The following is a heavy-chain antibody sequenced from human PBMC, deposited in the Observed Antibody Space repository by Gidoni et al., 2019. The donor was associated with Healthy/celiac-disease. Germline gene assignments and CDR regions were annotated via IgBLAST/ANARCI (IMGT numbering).Heavy chain of an antibody. D-gene: IGHD3-3*01. V-gene: IGHV4-61*02. Sequence: QVQLQESGPGLVKPSQTLSLTCTVSGGSISSGSYYWSWIRQPAGKGLEWIGRIYTSGSTNYNPSLKSRVTISVDTSKNQFSLKLSSVTAADTAVYYCARGQTYYDFWSGYYPRWYYYGMDVWGQGTTVTVSS. CDR3: ARGQTYYDFWSGYYPRWYYYGMDV. CDR1: GGSISSGSYY. J-gene: IGHJ6*02. CDR2: IYTSGST.